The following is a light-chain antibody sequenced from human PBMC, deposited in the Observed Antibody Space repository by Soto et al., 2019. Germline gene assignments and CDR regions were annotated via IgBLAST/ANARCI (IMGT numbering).Light chain of an antibody. V-gene: IGKV1-12*01. CDR3: QQANSFPIT. CDR1: QGISSW. Sequence: DIQMPQSTSSVSASVGDRGTLTCQASQGISSWLAWYQQTKGKAPKLLIYAASSLQSGVPSRFRGSGSGTDFTLTISRLQPEDFETYYCQQANSFPITFGQGTRLEI. CDR2: AAS. J-gene: IGKJ5*01.